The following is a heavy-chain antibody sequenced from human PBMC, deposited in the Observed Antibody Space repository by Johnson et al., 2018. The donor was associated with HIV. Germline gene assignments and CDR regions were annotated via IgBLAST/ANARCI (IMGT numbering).Heavy chain of an antibody. CDR2: ISPSDSTI. D-gene: IGHD2-15*01. CDR3: ARDWAVVGATLSDAFDI. Sequence: QVQLVESGGGLVKPGGSLRLSCAASGFTFSDYYMSWIRQAPGKGLEWVSYISPSDSTIYYADSVKGRFTISRDNANNSLYLQMNSLRAEDTAVYYCARDWAVVGATLSDAFDIWGQGTMVTVSS. J-gene: IGHJ3*02. CDR1: GFTFSDYY. V-gene: IGHV3-11*04.